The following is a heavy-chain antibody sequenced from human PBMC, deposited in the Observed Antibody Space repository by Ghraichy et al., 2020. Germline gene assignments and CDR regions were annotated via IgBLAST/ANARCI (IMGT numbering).Heavy chain of an antibody. D-gene: IGHD6-13*01. CDR2: ISSSSSYI. Sequence: GGSLRLSCAASGFTFSSYSMNWVRQAPGKGLEWVLSISSSSSYIYYADSVKGRFTISRDNAKNTLYLQMNSLRAEDTAVYYCARLIAAAGIVPAFDIWGQGTMVTVSS. CDR3: ARLIAAAGIVPAFDI. J-gene: IGHJ3*02. CDR1: GFTFSSYS. V-gene: IGHV3-21*01.